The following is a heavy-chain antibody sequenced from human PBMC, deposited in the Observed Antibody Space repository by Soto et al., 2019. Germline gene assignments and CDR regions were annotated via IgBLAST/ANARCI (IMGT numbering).Heavy chain of an antibody. CDR2: INTNTGNP. CDR3: ARDGGRRGYYYMDV. V-gene: IGHV7-4-1*01. D-gene: IGHD3-10*01. J-gene: IGHJ6*03. Sequence: ASVKVSCKASGYTFTSYAMNWVRQAPGQGLEWMGWINTNTGNPTYAQGFTGRFVFSLDTSVSTAYLQICSLKAEDTAVYYCARDGGRRGYYYMDVWGKGTTVTVSS. CDR1: GYTFTSYA.